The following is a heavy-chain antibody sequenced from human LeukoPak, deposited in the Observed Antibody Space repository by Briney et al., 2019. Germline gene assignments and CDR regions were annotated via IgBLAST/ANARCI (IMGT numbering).Heavy chain of an antibody. CDR1: GFTFSSYA. Sequence: PGGSLRLSCAASGFTFSSYAMSWVRQAPGKGLEWVSAISGSGGSTYYADSVKGRFTISRDNSKNTLYLQMNSLRAEDTAVYYCVKDKLVAVRNWFDPWGQGTLVTVSS. D-gene: IGHD6-19*01. CDR3: VKDKLVAVRNWFDP. CDR2: ISGSGGST. J-gene: IGHJ5*02. V-gene: IGHV3-23*01.